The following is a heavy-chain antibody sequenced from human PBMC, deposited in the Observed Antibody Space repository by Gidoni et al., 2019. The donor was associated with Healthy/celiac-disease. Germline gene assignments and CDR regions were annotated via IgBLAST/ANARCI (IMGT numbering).Heavy chain of an antibody. Sequence: QVQLVESGGGVVQPGRSLRLSCAPSGFTFSSYAMHWVRQAPGKGLEWVAVISYDGSNKYYADSVKGRFTISRDNSKNTLYLQMNSLRAEDTAVYYCAREARTQHDAFDIWGQGTNGHRLF. V-gene: IGHV3-30*01. J-gene: IGHJ3*02. CDR1: GFTFSSYA. CDR3: AREARTQHDAFDI. CDR2: ISYDGSNK. D-gene: IGHD6-6*01.